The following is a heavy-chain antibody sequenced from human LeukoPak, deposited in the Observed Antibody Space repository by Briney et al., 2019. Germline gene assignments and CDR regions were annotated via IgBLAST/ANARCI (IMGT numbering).Heavy chain of an antibody. V-gene: IGHV3-15*01. J-gene: IGHJ5*02. CDR3: TTDGYCSGGSCYPNWFDP. D-gene: IGHD2-15*01. CDR1: GFTFSNAW. CDR2: IKSKTDGGTT. Sequence: GGSLRLSCAASGFTFSNAWMSWVRQAPGKGLEWVGRIKSKTDGGTTDYSAPVKGRFTISRDDSKNPLYLQMNSLKTEDTAVYYCTTDGYCSGGSCYPNWFDPWGQGTLVTVSS.